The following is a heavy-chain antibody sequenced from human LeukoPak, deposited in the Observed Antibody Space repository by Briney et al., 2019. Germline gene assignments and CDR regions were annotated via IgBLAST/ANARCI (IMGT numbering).Heavy chain of an antibody. CDR1: GFTFSSYE. D-gene: IGHD5-18*01. J-gene: IGHJ4*02. CDR2: ISSSGSTI. CDR3: ARDRIQLWLRGPYFDY. Sequence: GGSLRLSCAASGFTFSSYEMNWVRQAPGKGLEWVSYISSSGSTIYYADSVKGRSTISRDNAKNSLYLQMNSLRAEDTAVYYCARDRIQLWLRGPYFDYWGQGTLVTVSS. V-gene: IGHV3-48*03.